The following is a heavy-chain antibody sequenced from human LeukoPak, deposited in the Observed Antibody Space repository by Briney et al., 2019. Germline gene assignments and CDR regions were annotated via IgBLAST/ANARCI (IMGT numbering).Heavy chain of an antibody. CDR3: ARGLTNDYVWGSYRYLNAFDI. CDR1: GGTFSSYA. CDR2: IIPIFGTA. V-gene: IGHV1-69*01. Sequence: ASVKVSCKASGGTFSSYAISWVRQAPGQGLEWMGGIIPIFGTANYAQKFQGRVTITADESTSTAYMELSSLRSEDTAVYYCARGLTNDYVWGSYRYLNAFDIWGQGTMVTVS. D-gene: IGHD3-16*02. J-gene: IGHJ3*02.